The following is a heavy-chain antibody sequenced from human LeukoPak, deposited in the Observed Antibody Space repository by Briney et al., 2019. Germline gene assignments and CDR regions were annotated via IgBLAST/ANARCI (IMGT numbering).Heavy chain of an antibody. J-gene: IGHJ4*02. Sequence: PSETLSLTCTVSGVSISGFYWNWIRQPPRKGLEWVGYSHTGGSISSNPSLNSRVAFSMDTSKNQVSLRLNSVTATDTAVYYCARRRGGFGEGEFDYWGQGIPVTV. D-gene: IGHD3-10*01. CDR1: GVSISGFY. CDR2: SHTGGSI. CDR3: ARRRGGFGEGEFDY. V-gene: IGHV4-4*08.